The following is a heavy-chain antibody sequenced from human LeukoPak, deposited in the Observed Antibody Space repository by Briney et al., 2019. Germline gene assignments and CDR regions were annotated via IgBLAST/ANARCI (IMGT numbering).Heavy chain of an antibody. J-gene: IGHJ3*02. Sequence: GGSLRLSCAASGFTFSSYWMSWVRQAPGKGLEWVANIKQDGSEKYYVDSVKGRFTISRDNAKNSLYLQMNSLRAEDTAVYYCARRYYDILTGDVWMTFDIWGQGTMVTVSS. V-gene: IGHV3-7*01. CDR2: IKQDGSEK. CDR1: GFTFSSYW. CDR3: ARRYYDILTGDVWMTFDI. D-gene: IGHD3-9*01.